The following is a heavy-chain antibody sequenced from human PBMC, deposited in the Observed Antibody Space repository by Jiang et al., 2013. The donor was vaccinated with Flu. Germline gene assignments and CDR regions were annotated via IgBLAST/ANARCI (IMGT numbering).Heavy chain of an antibody. D-gene: IGHD2-21*02. Sequence: ESGGGLVKPGGALRVSCAASGSSFSNAWMSWVRQGPGKGLEWVGLIKSKIDGGTTAYAAPVKGRFTISRDDSKNMLYLQMSSLKTEDTAMYYCATGNCGGDCSFDYWGQGTLVTVSS. CDR2: IKSKIDGGTT. CDR3: ATGNCGGDCSFDY. J-gene: IGHJ4*02. V-gene: IGHV3-15*01. CDR1: GSSFSNAW.